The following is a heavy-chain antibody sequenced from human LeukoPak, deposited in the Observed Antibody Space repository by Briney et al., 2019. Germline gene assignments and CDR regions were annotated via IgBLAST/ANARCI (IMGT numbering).Heavy chain of an antibody. CDR1: GGSISSGGYY. D-gene: IGHD1-26*01. V-gene: IGHV4-39*01. CDR2: IYYSGTT. Sequence: SETLSLTCTVSGGSISSGGYYWGWIRQPPGKGLERIGSIYYSGTTYYSPSLKSRVTISVDTSKNQFSLRLSSVTAADTAIYYCARHRASGIVGATRHAFDIWGQGAMVTVSS. J-gene: IGHJ3*02. CDR3: ARHRASGIVGATRHAFDI.